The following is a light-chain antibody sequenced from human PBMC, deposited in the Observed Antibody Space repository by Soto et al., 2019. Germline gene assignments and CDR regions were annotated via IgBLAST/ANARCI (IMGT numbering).Light chain of an antibody. J-gene: IGKJ3*01. V-gene: IGKV3-11*01. Sequence: EIVLTQSPATLSLSPGERATLSCWASQSVSSYLAWYQQKPGQAPRLLIYDASNRATGIPARFSGSGSGTDFTLTISSLEPEDFAVYYCQQRSNWPRNTFGPGTKVDIK. CDR1: QSVSSY. CDR3: QQRSNWPRNT. CDR2: DAS.